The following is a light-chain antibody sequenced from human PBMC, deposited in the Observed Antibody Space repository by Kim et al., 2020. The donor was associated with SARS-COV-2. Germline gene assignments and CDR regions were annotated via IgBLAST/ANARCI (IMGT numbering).Light chain of an antibody. Sequence: GQSNTTSGTGPSSDVGDYDYASWYQQHPGKAPEVMIYDVSKRPSGVSNRFSGSKSGNTVSLTISGLQIEDEADYYCSSYTTTTTLVFGGGTQLTVL. CDR3: SSYTTTTTLV. CDR1: SSDVGDYDY. V-gene: IGLV2-14*03. CDR2: DVS. J-gene: IGLJ2*01.